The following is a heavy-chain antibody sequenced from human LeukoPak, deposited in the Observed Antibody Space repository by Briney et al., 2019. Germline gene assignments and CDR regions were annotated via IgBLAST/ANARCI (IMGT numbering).Heavy chain of an antibody. CDR3: ARPHCSSTACNPPEWFDP. V-gene: IGHV1-8*01. CDR2: MNPNSGNT. Sequence: GASVRVSCKTSGYTFTNYDINWVRQATGQGLEWMGWMNPNSGNTGYAQKFQGRVTMTRNTSISTAYMELSSLRSEDTAVYYCARPHCSSTACNPPEWFDPWAQETLVTVP. D-gene: IGHD2-2*01. J-gene: IGHJ5*02. CDR1: GYTFTNYD.